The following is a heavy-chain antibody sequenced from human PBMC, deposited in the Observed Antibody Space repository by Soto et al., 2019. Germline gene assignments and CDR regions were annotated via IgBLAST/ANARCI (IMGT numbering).Heavy chain of an antibody. CDR2: IYPGDSDT. CDR3: ARLDLRVRGVMGYYYYGMDV. CDR1: GYSFTSYW. Sequence: PGESLKISCKGSGYSFTSYWIGWVRQMPGKGLEWMGIIYPGDSDTRYSPSFQGQVTISADKSISTAYLQWSSLKASDTAMYYCARLDLRVRGVMGYYYYGMDVWGQGTTVTVSS. J-gene: IGHJ6*02. D-gene: IGHD3-10*01. V-gene: IGHV5-51*01.